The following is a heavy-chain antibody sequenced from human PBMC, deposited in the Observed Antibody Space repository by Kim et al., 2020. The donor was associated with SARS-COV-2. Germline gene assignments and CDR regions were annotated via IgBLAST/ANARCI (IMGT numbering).Heavy chain of an antibody. D-gene: IGHD1-26*01. J-gene: IGHJ5*02. CDR1: GDSISSDYW. CDR2: IYHSEST. CDR3: ARVYRTKFDP. V-gene: IGHV4-4*02. Sequence: SETLSLTCVVSGDSISSDYWWSWVRQPPGKGLEWIGEIYHSESTTYNPSLRSRVTISIDKSKNVFSLELNSVTAADTAVYYGARVYRTKFDPWGQGALVTVSS.